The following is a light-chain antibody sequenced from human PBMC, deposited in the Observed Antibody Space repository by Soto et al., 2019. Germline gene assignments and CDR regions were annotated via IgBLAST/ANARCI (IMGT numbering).Light chain of an antibody. CDR2: EGS. V-gene: IGLV2-23*01. CDR3: CSYAGSSSVV. J-gene: IGLJ2*01. Sequence: QSALTQPASVSGSPGQSITISCTGTSGDVGSYNLVSWYQQHPGKAPKLMIYEGSERPSGVSNRFSGSKSGNTASLTISGLQAEDEADYYCCSYAGSSSVVFGGGTQLTVL. CDR1: SGDVGSYNL.